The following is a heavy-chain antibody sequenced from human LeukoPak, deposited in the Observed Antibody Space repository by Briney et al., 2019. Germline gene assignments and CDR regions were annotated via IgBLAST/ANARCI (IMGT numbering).Heavy chain of an antibody. J-gene: IGHJ4*02. D-gene: IGHD3-10*01. V-gene: IGHV4-59*01. CDR2: IYYSGST. CDR3: ARFRVRGVIQSPFDY. Sequence: PSETLSLTCTVSGGSISSYYWSWIRQPPGKGLEWIGYIYYSGSTNYNPSLKSRVTISVDTSKNQFSLKLSSVTAADTAVYYCARFRVRGVIQSPFDYWGQGTLVTVSS. CDR1: GGSISSYY.